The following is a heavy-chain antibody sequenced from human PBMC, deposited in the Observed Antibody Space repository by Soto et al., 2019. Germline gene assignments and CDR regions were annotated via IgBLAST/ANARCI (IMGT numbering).Heavy chain of an antibody. V-gene: IGHV5-10-1*01. Sequence: GESLKISCKGSGYSFTSYWISWVRQMPGKGLEWMGRIDPSDSYTNYSPSFQGHVTISADKPISTAYLQWSSLKASDTAMYYCATLRSMRIVVVLAAIAYYYGMDVWGQGTTVTVSS. D-gene: IGHD2-2*01. J-gene: IGHJ6*02. CDR2: IDPSDSYT. CDR1: GYSFTSYW. CDR3: ATLRSMRIVVVLAAIAYYYGMDV.